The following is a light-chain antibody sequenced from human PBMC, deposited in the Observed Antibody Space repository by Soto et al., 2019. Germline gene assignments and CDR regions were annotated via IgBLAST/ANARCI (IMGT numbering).Light chain of an antibody. Sequence: EFVLTQSPDPLSLSPEEKDTLSSTAPHRVTHSYEAWYTRKSGQAPRLLIYDTTSRVTSTPDRSSSRGAGTYSTLTSSMLQPEDVAFFCWQQNGSSEITFGQGTRLEIK. CDR3: QQNGSSEIT. J-gene: IGKJ5*01. CDR1: HRVTHSY. CDR2: DTT. V-gene: IGKV3-20*01.